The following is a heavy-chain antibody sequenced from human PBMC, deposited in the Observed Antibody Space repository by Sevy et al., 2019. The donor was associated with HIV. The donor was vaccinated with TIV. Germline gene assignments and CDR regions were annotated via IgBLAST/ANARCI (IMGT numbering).Heavy chain of an antibody. CDR3: ATQQKAYYYDSSGYYGSEYFQH. CDR2: ISGSGGST. Sequence: GGSLRLSCAASAFTFSSYAMSWVRQAPGKGLEWVSAISGSGGSTYYADSVKGRFTISRDNSKNTLYLQMNSLRAEDTAVYYCATQQKAYYYDSSGYYGSEYFQHWGQGTLVTVSS. J-gene: IGHJ1*01. CDR1: AFTFSSYA. V-gene: IGHV3-23*01. D-gene: IGHD3-22*01.